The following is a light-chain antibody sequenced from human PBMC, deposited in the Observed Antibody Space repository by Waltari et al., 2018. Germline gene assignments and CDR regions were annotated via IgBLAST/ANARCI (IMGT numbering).Light chain of an antibody. CDR2: EVS. CDR3: SSYTTTTAWV. J-gene: IGLJ3*02. CDR1: RSDIGPYNH. V-gene: IGLV2-14*01. Sequence: QSALTQPASVSGSLGQSISIPCIGPRSDIGPYNHCSWYQQHPGKVPKLLIYEVSNRPSGVSDRFSGSKSGNTASLTISGLQAEDEADYYCSSYTTTTAWVFGGGTELTVL.